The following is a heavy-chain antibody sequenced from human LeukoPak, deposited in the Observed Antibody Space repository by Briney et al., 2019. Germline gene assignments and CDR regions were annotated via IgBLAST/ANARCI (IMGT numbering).Heavy chain of an antibody. CDR1: GFSLSTSGVR. D-gene: IGHD1-26*01. Sequence: SGPTLVNPTQPLTLTCSFSGFSLSTSGVRVGWIRQPPGKALEWLAVTYWNDDKRYSPSLKTRLTIVKDTSRNQVVLTMTNMDPVDTATYCCARLYRGVDSWGQGTLVTVSS. J-gene: IGHJ4*02. CDR2: TYWNDDK. V-gene: IGHV2-5*01. CDR3: ARLYRGVDS.